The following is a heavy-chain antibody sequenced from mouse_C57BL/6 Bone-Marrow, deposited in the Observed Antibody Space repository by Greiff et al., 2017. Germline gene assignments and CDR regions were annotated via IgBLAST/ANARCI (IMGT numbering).Heavy chain of an antibody. V-gene: IGHV14-4*01. J-gene: IGHJ2*01. CDR2: IDPENGDT. CDR1: GFNIKDDY. D-gene: IGHD3-2*02. CDR3: TTPRQLRHYLDY. Sequence: EVQLQQSGAELVRPGASVKLSCTASGFNIKDDYMHWVKQRPEQGLEWIGWIDPENGDTAYASKFQGKATITADTSSNTAYLQLSSLTSEDTAVYYCTTPRQLRHYLDYWGQGTTLTVSS.